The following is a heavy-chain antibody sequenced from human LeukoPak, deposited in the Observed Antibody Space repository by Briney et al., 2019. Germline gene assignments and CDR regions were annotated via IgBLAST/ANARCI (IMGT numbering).Heavy chain of an antibody. CDR2: INHSGST. CDR3: ARTPRSDY. CDR1: GGSFSGYY. Sequence: SETLSLTCAAYGGSFSGYYWSWIRQPPGKGLEWIGEINHSGSTNYNPSLKSRVTISVDTSKNQFSLKLSSVTAADTAVYYCARTPRSDYWGQGTLVTVSS. J-gene: IGHJ4*02. V-gene: IGHV4-34*01.